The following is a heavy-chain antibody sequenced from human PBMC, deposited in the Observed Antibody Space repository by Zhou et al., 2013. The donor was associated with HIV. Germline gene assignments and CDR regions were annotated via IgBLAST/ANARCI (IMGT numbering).Heavy chain of an antibody. V-gene: IGHV1-69*05. Sequence: QVQLVQSGAEVKKAGSSVKVSCKTSGNTFSSYAISWVRQAPGQGLEWMGGIIPIFDTPNYAQKFQGRVTITTDESTTTAYMEMSSLRSEDTAVYYCARGPILRYFDSWGQGTLVTVSS. J-gene: IGHJ4*02. CDR2: IIPIFDTP. D-gene: IGHD3-9*01. CDR3: ARGPILRYFDS. CDR1: GNTFSSYA.